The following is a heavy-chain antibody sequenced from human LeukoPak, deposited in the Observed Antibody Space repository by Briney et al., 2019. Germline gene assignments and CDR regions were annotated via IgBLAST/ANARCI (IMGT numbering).Heavy chain of an antibody. Sequence: GGSLRLSCAASGFTFGHYWMHWVRQGPGKGPEWLSRTSKDGSDTFYADAAKGRFTASRYNAKNTVYLQVTNVRPDDTAVYYCARGGYSGSYYRFSWGQGTVVTVAS. J-gene: IGHJ4*02. CDR1: GFTFGHYW. CDR2: TSKDGSDT. V-gene: IGHV3-74*01. CDR3: ARGGYSGSYYRFS. D-gene: IGHD6-25*01.